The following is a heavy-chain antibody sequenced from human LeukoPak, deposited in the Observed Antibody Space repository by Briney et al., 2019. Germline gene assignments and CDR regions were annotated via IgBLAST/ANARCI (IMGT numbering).Heavy chain of an antibody. J-gene: IGHJ4*02. V-gene: IGHV3-33*06. Sequence: GGSLRLSCAASGFSFSHYGMHWVRQAPGKGLEWVSHIWYDGNNKYYADPVKGRFTISRDNSRNMVYLQMNSLRAEDSAVYYCAKGGGSGWYWEEYWGQGTLVTVSS. D-gene: IGHD6-19*01. CDR2: IWYDGNNK. CDR3: AKGGGSGWYWEEY. CDR1: GFSFSHYG.